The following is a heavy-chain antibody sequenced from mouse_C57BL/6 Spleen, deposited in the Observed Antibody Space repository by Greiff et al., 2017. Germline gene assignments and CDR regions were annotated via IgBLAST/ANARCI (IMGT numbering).Heavy chain of an antibody. D-gene: IGHD1-1*01. Sequence: QVQLKQSGAELVRPGASVTLSCKASGYTFTDYEMHWVKQTPVHGLEWIGAIDPETGGTAYNQKFKGKAILTADKSSSTAYMELRSLTSEDSAVYYCTRCSGYVGWFAYWGQGTLVTVSA. CDR2: IDPETGGT. CDR3: TRCSGYVGWFAY. J-gene: IGHJ3*01. V-gene: IGHV1-15*01. CDR1: GYTFTDYE.